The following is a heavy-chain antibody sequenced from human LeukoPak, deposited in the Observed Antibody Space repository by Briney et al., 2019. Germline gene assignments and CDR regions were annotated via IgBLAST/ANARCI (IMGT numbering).Heavy chain of an antibody. CDR2: LSYDGGGQ. J-gene: IGHJ4*02. CDR3: ASGHSANDYSFHY. V-gene: IGHV3-30-3*01. D-gene: IGHD5-12*01. CDR1: GFTFSRYA. Sequence: GRSLRLSCAASGFTFSRYAMHWVRQAPGKGLEWVALLSYDGGGQYYADSVKGRFTISRDISKNTVYLQTSSLRVEDTAVYYCASGHSANDYSFHYWGQGTVVTVSS.